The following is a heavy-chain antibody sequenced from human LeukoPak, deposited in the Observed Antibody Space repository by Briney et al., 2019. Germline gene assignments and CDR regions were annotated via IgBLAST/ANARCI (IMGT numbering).Heavy chain of an antibody. CDR3: AKDAQRGFDFSNSLES. CDR1: GFTFSHYG. Sequence: PGGSLRLSCATSGFTFSHYGMHWVRQAPGEGLEWVEVKRSDGTEKYYGDSVKGRFTISRDNSKKTVYLQMNSLRVEDTAVYYCAKDAQRGFDFSNSLESWGQGTLVTVSS. D-gene: IGHD4-11*01. CDR2: KRSDGTEK. J-gene: IGHJ4*02. V-gene: IGHV3-30*02.